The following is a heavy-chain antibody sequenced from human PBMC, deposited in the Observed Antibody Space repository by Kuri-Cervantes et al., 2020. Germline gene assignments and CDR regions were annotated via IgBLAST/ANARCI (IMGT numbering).Heavy chain of an antibody. CDR3: ARGSSSFDY. Sequence: GESLKISCAASGFTFSDYSMNWARQAPGKGLEWVAVIWYDGSNKYYADSVKGRFTISRDNSKNTLYLQMNSLRAEDTAVYYCARGSSSFDYWGQGTLVTVSS. J-gene: IGHJ4*02. CDR1: GFTFSDYS. CDR2: IWYDGSNK. D-gene: IGHD6-6*01. V-gene: IGHV3-33*08.